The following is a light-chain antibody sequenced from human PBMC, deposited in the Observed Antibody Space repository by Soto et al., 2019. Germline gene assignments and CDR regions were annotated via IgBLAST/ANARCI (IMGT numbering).Light chain of an antibody. Sequence: EIVLTQSPGTLSLSPGERATLSCRASASLSTNSLAWYQQKPGQPPRLLIYAASTRHTDIPDRFTGSGSGTDFALTIIRLEPEDCAGYYCQQYVGSPLTFGPGTKVEIK. CDR2: AAS. V-gene: IGKV3-20*01. J-gene: IGKJ3*01. CDR1: ASLSTNS. CDR3: QQYVGSPLT.